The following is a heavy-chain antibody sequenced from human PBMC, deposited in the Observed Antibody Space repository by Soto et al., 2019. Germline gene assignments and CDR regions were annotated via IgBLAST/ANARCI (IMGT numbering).Heavy chain of an antibody. CDR1: GFAFSTYA. CDR2: ISYNGDNK. Sequence: VGFLRLSCAASGFAFSTYAMYWVRQAPGKGLEWVAGISYNGDNKYYADSVRGRIIISRDNSKNTLDLQMNGLRAEDTAVYYCARDFYDSSGEIWGQGTMVTVS. J-gene: IGHJ3*02. CDR3: ARDFYDSSGEI. V-gene: IGHV3-30-3*01. D-gene: IGHD3-22*01.